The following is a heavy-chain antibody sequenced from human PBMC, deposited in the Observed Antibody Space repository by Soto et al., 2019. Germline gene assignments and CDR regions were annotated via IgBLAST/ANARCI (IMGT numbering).Heavy chain of an antibody. CDR1: GFTFSTHG. CDR3: ANPRYNWNDGWFDP. Sequence: DVQLLESGGGLVQPGGSLRLSCAASGFTFSTHGMSWVRQAPGKGLEWVSSISGSGGSTYYADSVKGRFTISRDISKNTLYLQMNSLRAEDTAVYYCANPRYNWNDGWFDPWGQGTLVTVSS. J-gene: IGHJ5*02. D-gene: IGHD1-20*01. CDR2: ISGSGGST. V-gene: IGHV3-23*01.